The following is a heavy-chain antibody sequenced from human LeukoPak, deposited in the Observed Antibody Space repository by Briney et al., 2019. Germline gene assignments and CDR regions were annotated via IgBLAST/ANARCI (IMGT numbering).Heavy chain of an antibody. CDR3: ARAEGSGSSNFDY. CDR2: IYYSGST. J-gene: IGHJ4*02. D-gene: IGHD3-10*01. V-gene: IGHV4-31*03. Sequence: SETLSLTCTVSGGSISSGGYYWSWIRQHPGKGLEWIGYIYYSGSTYYNPSLKSRVTISVDTSKNQFSLKLSSVTAADTAVYYCARAEGSGSSNFDYWGQGTLVTVSS. CDR1: GGSISSGGYY.